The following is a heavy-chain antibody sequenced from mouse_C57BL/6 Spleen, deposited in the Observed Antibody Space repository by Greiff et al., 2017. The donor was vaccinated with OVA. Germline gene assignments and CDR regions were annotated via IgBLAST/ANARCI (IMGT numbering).Heavy chain of an antibody. CDR2: INPNTGGT. J-gene: IGHJ4*01. CDR1: GYTFTDYN. V-gene: IGHV1-18*01. Sequence: VQLQQSGPELVKPGASVKIPCKASGYTFTDYNMDWVKQSHGKSLEWIGDINPNTGGTIYNQKFKGKATLTVDKSSSTAYMELRSLTSEDTAVYYCARKGDSYAMDYWGQGTSVTVSS. CDR3: ARKGDSYAMDY.